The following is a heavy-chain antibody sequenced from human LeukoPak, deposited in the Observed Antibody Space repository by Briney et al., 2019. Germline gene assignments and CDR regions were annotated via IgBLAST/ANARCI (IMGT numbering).Heavy chain of an antibody. CDR1: GFTFSSYA. V-gene: IGHV3-23*01. D-gene: IGHD3-16*01. CDR3: AKEPPLDDYYFDF. J-gene: IGHJ4*02. CDR2: ISGSGGTT. Sequence: GGSLRLSCGASGFTFSSYAMSWVRQAPGKGLEWVSGISGSGGTTYYADSVKGRFTISRDSSKNTLYLQMNSLRAEDTAVYYCAKEPPLDDYYFDFWGQGTLVTVSS.